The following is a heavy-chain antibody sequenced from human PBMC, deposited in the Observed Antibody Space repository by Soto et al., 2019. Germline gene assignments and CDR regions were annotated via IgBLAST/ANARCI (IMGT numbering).Heavy chain of an antibody. Sequence: QVQLQESGPGLVKPSGTLSLTCTVSGASVSSTNWWSWVRQPPGKGLEWIGEIFHSGRTNYNPSLMSRVTISVDKSKNQFSLNLNSVTAADTAVYYCARGVDYYDSSPYYWGQGTLVTVSS. J-gene: IGHJ4*02. CDR2: IFHSGRT. CDR1: GASVSSTNW. CDR3: ARGVDYYDSSPYY. D-gene: IGHD3-22*01. V-gene: IGHV4-4*02.